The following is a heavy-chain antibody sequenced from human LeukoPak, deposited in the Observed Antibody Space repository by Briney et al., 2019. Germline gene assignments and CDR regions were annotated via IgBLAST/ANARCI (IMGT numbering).Heavy chain of an antibody. CDR1: GGSLSTHH. CDR3: ARRFVGNQLLWDYYYYGMDV. J-gene: IGHJ6*02. CDR2: ISDSGST. Sequence: PSETLSLTCVVSGGSLSTHHWSWIRQSPGRGLEWIGYISDSGSTNYNPSLKSRVTISVDTSKNQFSLKLSSVTAADTAVYYCARRFVGNQLLWDYYYYGMDVWGQGTTVTVSS. V-gene: IGHV4-59*11. D-gene: IGHD2-2*01.